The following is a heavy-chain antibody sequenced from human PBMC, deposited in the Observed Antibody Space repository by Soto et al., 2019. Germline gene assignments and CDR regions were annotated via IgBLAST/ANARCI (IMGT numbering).Heavy chain of an antibody. CDR3: ARDPYMTTVTTNAFDI. CDR1: GGSFSGYY. CDR2: INHSGST. V-gene: IGHV4-34*01. D-gene: IGHD4-17*01. J-gene: IGHJ3*02. Sequence: SETLSLTCAVYGGSFSGYYWSWIRQPPGKGLEWIGEINHSGSTNYNPSLKSRVTISVDTSKNQFSLKLSSVTAADTAVYYCARDPYMTTVTTNAFDIWGQGTMVTVSS.